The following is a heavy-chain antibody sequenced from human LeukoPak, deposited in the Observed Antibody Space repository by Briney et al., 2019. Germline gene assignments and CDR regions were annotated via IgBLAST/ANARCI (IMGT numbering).Heavy chain of an antibody. CDR2: IKQDGSEK. J-gene: IGHJ4*02. CDR3: ARDLSGSGYYPLYYFDY. CDR1: GFTFSSYW. V-gene: IGHV3-7*01. D-gene: IGHD3-22*01. Sequence: PGGSLRLSCAASGFTFSSYWMSWVRQAPGKGLEWVANIKQDGSEKYYVDSVKGRFTISRDNAKNSLYLQMNSLRAEDTAVYYCARDLSGSGYYPLYYFDYWGQGTLVTVSS.